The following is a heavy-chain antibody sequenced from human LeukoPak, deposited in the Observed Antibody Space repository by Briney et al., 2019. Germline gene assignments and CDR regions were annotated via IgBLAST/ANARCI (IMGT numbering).Heavy chain of an antibody. Sequence: SETLSLTCTVSGGSISSYYWSWIRQPPGKGLEWIGYIYYSGSTNYNPSLKSRVTISVDTSKSQFSLKLSSVTAADTAVYYCARNDYYDSGSQHPPLDYFDYWGQGTLVTVSS. CDR2: IYYSGST. CDR3: ARNDYYDSGSQHPPLDYFDY. V-gene: IGHV4-59*01. D-gene: IGHD3-10*01. CDR1: GGSISSYY. J-gene: IGHJ4*02.